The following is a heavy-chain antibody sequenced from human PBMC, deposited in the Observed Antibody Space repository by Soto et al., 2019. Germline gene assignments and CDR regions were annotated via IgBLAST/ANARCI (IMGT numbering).Heavy chain of an antibody. Sequence: QVQLVQSGAEVKKPGASVKVSCKASGYTFSSYGIGWVRQAPGQGLEWMGWISAYNGNTNYAQKLQGRVTMTTDTSTRTAYMELRSLRSDDTAVYYCARGPNYDILTGNYDGMDVWGQGTTVTVSS. CDR1: GYTFSSYG. V-gene: IGHV1-18*01. J-gene: IGHJ6*02. D-gene: IGHD3-9*01. CDR3: ARGPNYDILTGNYDGMDV. CDR2: ISAYNGNT.